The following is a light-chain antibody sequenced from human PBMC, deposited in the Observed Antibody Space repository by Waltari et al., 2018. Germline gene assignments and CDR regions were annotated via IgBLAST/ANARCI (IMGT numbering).Light chain of an antibody. J-gene: IGKJ4*01. V-gene: IGKV1-33*01. CDR3: QQYEDLPFT. CDR2: DAS. CDR1: QDIINY. Sequence: DIQMTQSPSSLSASVGDRVTITCQASQDIINYLNWYQQKPGKAPKLLIYDASNLETGVTSRFSGSGSGTYFTFTISSLQPEDIATFYCQQYEDLPFTFGGGTKVDIK.